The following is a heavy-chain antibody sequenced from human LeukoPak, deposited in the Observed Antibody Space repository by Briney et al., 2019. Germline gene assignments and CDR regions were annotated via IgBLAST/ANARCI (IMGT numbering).Heavy chain of an antibody. J-gene: IGHJ4*02. CDR2: ISDSGST. V-gene: IGHV4-59*08. Sequence: SETLSLTCTVSGGSISSYYWSWVRQPPGKGLEWIGYISDSGSTNNNPSLKSRVSMSVDTSKNRFSLKLNSVTAADTAVYYCARRGRAAGKYGGDDYWYFDNWGQGTLVTVSS. D-gene: IGHD5-12*01. CDR3: ARRGRAAGKYGGDDYWYFDN. CDR1: GGSISSYY.